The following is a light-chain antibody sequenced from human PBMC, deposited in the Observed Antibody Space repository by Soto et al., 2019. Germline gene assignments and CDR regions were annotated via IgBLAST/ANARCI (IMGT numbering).Light chain of an antibody. CDR2: DVS. CDR3: QQCNAFWT. CDR1: PNISSF. J-gene: IGKJ1*01. Sequence: IRMTQCPSTVSGSXGDRVTIACRPSPNISSFVARYQQTPGXAPKGXIYDVSSLESGVTSRFSGSGYGKEFNLTISSLQPDDSATYECQQCNAFWTFGQGTKVDIK. V-gene: IGKV1-5*01.